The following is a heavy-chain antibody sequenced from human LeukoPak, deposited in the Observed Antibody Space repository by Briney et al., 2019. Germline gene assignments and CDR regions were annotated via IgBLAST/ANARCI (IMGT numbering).Heavy chain of an antibody. CDR3: ASRDYDFWSGYYNMDGY. CDR2: ISSSSSYI. CDR1: GFTFSSYS. V-gene: IGHV3-21*01. J-gene: IGHJ4*02. D-gene: IGHD3-3*01. Sequence: GGSLRLSCAASGFTFSSYSMNWGRQAPGKGLEWVSSISSSSSYIYYADSVKGRFTISRDNAKNSLYLQMNSLRAEDTAVYYCASRDYDFWSGYYNMDGYWGQGTPVTVSS.